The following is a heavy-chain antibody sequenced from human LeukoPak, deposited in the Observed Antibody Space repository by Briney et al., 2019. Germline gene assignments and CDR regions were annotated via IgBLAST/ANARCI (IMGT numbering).Heavy chain of an antibody. D-gene: IGHD5-12*01. Sequence: SETLSLTCSVSGGSICSYHWNWIRQPSGKGLEWIGIVFNNGGTKHNPSLKSRVAISVDTSKNQFALKLSSVTAADTAVYYCVASYGGYVLDYWGQGALVIVSS. J-gene: IGHJ4*02. CDR2: VFNNGGT. V-gene: IGHV4-59*01. CDR1: GGSICSYH. CDR3: VASYGGYVLDY.